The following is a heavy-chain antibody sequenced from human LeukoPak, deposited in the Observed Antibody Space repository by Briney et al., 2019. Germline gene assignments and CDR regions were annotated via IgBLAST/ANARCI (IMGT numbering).Heavy chain of an antibody. CDR1: GFTFSIYA. V-gene: IGHV3-23*01. CDR3: VRDRSSGWYYMDR. Sequence: PGGSLRLSCAASGFTFSIYAMSWVRQAPGKGLEWVSVINSNGGTAFYADSVKGRFTISRDNSRSTVSLHMKSLRVDDTAIYFCVRDRSSGWYYMDRWGQGTLVTVAS. J-gene: IGHJ4*02. CDR2: INSNGGTA. D-gene: IGHD6-19*01.